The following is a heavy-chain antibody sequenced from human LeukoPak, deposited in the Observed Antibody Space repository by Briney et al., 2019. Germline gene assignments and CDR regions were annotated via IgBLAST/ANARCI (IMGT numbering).Heavy chain of an antibody. CDR1: GFTFTSYG. D-gene: IGHD3-22*01. J-gene: IGHJ4*02. V-gene: IGHV3-30*18. Sequence: PGGSLRLSCAASGFTFTSYGMHWVRQAPGKGLEWVAVISYDGSNKYYADSVKGRFTISRDNSKNTLYLQMNSLRAEDTAAYYCAKDWIYYYDRSGYPSSHAPDYWGQGTLVTVSS. CDR3: AKDWIYYYDRSGYPSSHAPDY. CDR2: ISYDGSNK.